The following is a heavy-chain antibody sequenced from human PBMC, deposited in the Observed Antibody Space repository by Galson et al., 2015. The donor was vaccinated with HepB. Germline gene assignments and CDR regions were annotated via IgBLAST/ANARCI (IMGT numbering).Heavy chain of an antibody. V-gene: IGHV3-30*04. D-gene: IGHD6-6*01. Sequence: SLRLSCAASGFTFNNYALHWVRQAPGKGREWVALISYDGRNKYYAHSVKGRFTISRDDSKNTVSLQMNSLGAEDSAVYYCGRDFSYGSLDFGNWGQGTLVTVFS. J-gene: IGHJ4*02. CDR1: GFTFNNYA. CDR2: ISYDGRNK. CDR3: GRDFSYGSLDFGN.